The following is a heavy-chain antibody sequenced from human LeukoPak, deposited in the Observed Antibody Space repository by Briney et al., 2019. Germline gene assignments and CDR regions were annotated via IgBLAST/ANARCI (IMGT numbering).Heavy chain of an antibody. V-gene: IGHV4-59*01. CDR1: GDSISSYY. CDR3: ARDRSGSYSRYYYYGMDV. D-gene: IGHD1-26*01. J-gene: IGHJ6*02. Sequence: PSETLSLTCTVSGDSISSYYWSWIRQPPGKGLECLAYSYYSGSTNYNPSLKSRVTISVATSKNQFSLRLSSVTAADTAVYYCARDRSGSYSRYYYYGMDVWGQGTTVTVSS. CDR2: SYYSGST.